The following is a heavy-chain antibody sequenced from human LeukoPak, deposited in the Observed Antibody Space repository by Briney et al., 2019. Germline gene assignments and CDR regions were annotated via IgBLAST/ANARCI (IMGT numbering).Heavy chain of an antibody. CDR1: GGSISSGGYS. D-gene: IGHD2-15*01. CDR2: IYHSGST. V-gene: IGHV4-30-2*01. J-gene: IGHJ4*02. Sequence: SETLSLTCAVSGGSISSGGYSWSWIRQPPGKGREWIGYIYHSGSTYYNPALKSRVTISVDRSKNQFSLKLSSVTAADTAVYYCARSGCSGGSCYSGVTYFDYWGQGTLVTVSS. CDR3: ARSGCSGGSCYSGVTYFDY.